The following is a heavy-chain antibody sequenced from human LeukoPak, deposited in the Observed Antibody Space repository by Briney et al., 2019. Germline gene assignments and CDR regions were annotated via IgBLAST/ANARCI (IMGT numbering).Heavy chain of an antibody. V-gene: IGHV3-30-3*01. D-gene: IGHD4-17*01. Sequence: GGSLRLSCAASGFTFSSYAMHWVRQAPGKGLEWVAVISYDGSSKYYADSVKGRFTISRDNSKNTLYLQMNSLRAEDTAVYYCARDPGTYGDYAKFDYWGQGTLVTVSS. J-gene: IGHJ4*02. CDR3: ARDPGTYGDYAKFDY. CDR2: ISYDGSSK. CDR1: GFTFSSYA.